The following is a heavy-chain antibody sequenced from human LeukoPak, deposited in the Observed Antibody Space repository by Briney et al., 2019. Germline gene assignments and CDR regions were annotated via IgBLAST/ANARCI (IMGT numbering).Heavy chain of an antibody. Sequence: ASAKVSCKTSGYTFTNYGISWVRQAPGQGLEWMGWISGYNGNTNYVQKFRGRVAMTTDTSTCTVYMDLRSLRSDDTAVYYCARDIATVQHQDWGQGTLVTVSS. D-gene: IGHD1-1*01. CDR1: GYTFTNYG. CDR2: ISGYNGNT. J-gene: IGHJ4*02. V-gene: IGHV1-18*01. CDR3: ARDIATVQHQD.